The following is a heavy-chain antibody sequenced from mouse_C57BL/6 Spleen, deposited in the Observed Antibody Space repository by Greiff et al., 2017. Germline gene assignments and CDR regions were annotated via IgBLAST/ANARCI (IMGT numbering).Heavy chain of an antibody. D-gene: IGHD1-1*01. J-gene: IGHJ2*01. V-gene: IGHV3-6*01. CDR1: GYSITSGYY. CDR3: AREGSGSSFDY. Sequence: EVKLMESGPGLVKPSQSLSLTCSVTGYSITSGYYWNWIRQFPGNILEWMGYISYDGCNNYNPSLKNRTSVTLDTSENQLFMKLKSVTTEDTATYCWAREGSGSSFDYWGQGTTLTVSS. CDR2: ISYDGCN.